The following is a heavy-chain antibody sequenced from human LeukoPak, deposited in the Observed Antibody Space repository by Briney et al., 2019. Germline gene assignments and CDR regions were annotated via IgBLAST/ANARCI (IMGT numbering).Heavy chain of an antibody. J-gene: IGHJ4*02. CDR3: ARDSFEYSSSSGFDY. CDR1: GFTFSSYS. V-gene: IGHV3-21*01. D-gene: IGHD6-6*01. Sequence: GGSLRLSRAASGFTFSSYSMNWVRQAPGKGLEWVSSISSSSSYIYYADSVKGRFTISRDNAKNSLYLQMNSLRAEDTAVYYCARDSFEYSSSSGFDYWGQGTLVTVSS. CDR2: ISSSSSYI.